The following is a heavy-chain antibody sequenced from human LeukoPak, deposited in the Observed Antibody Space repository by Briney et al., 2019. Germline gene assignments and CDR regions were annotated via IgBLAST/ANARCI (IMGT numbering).Heavy chain of an antibody. D-gene: IGHD6-13*01. J-gene: IGHJ4*02. CDR3: ARRAAALDY. CDR1: GGSISRYY. CDR2: FHYSGNT. V-gene: IGHV4-59*08. Sequence: SETLSLTCTISGGSISRYYWSWIRQPPGKGLEWIGYFHYSGNTNYNPSLSSRVTMSVDTSKNQFSLRLNSVTAADTAVYYCARRAAALDYWGQGTLVTVSS.